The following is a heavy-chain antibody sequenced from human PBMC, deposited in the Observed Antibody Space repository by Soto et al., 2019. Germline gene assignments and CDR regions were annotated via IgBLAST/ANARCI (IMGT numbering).Heavy chain of an antibody. V-gene: IGHV3-30-3*01. CDR1: GFTFSSYA. J-gene: IGHJ6*02. CDR3: AREKMTYSYGYFYYYYGMDV. Sequence: GGSLRLSCAASGFTFSSYAMHWVRQAPGKGLEWVAVISYDGSNKYYADSVKGRFTISRDNSKNTLYLQMNSLRAEDTAVYYCAREKMTYSYGYFYYYYGMDVWGQGTTVTVSS. CDR2: ISYDGSNK. D-gene: IGHD5-18*01.